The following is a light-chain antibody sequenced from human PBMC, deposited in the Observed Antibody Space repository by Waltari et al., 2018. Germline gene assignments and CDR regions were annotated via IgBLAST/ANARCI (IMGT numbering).Light chain of an antibody. CDR1: QDINNY. CDR2: SAS. CDR3: QKFNRAPFS. J-gene: IGKJ3*01. Sequence: DIQMTQSPSSLSASVGDRVTITCRASQDINNYLAWYQQKPGKVPKLLIYSASTLQSGVPSRFSGRGSGTDFTLTISSLQPEDVATYYCQKFNRAPFSLGPGTKVDIK. V-gene: IGKV1-27*01.